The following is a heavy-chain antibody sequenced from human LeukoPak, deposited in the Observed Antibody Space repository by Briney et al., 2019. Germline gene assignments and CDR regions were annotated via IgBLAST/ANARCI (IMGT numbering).Heavy chain of an antibody. Sequence: GGSLRLSCAASGFTFSSYAMHWVRQAPGKGLEWVAVISYDGSNKYYADSVKGRFTISRDNSKNTLYLQMNSLRAEDTAVYYCARGGSAGRTALDYWGQGTLVTVSS. D-gene: IGHD6-13*01. J-gene: IGHJ4*02. V-gene: IGHV3-30-3*01. CDR3: ARGGSAGRTALDY. CDR2: ISYDGSNK. CDR1: GFTFSSYA.